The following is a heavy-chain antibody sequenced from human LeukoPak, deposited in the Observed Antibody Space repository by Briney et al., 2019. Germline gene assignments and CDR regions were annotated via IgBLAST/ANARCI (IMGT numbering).Heavy chain of an antibody. CDR1: GGSISSDNDH. CDR3: ARGYVGWELLREYYFDY. V-gene: IGHV4-39*07. Sequence: PSETLSLTCNVSGGSISSDNDHWSWIRQPPGKGLEWIGEINHSGSTNYNPSLKSRVTISVDTSKNQFSLKLSSVTAADTAVYYCARGYVGWELLREYYFDYWGQGTLVTVSS. J-gene: IGHJ4*02. CDR2: INHSGST. D-gene: IGHD1-26*01.